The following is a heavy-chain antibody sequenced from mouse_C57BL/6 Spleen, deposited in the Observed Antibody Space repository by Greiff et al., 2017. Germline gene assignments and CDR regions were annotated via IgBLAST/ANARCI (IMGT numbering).Heavy chain of an antibody. J-gene: IGHJ2*01. D-gene: IGHD1-1*01. Sequence: QVQLQQPGAELVRPGTSVKLSCKASGYTFTSYWMHWVKQRPGQGLEWVGVIDPSDSYTNYNQKFKGKATLTVDTSSSTAYMQLSSLTSEDSAVYYCARRVYYYGSSGYYFDYWGQGTTLTVSS. V-gene: IGHV1-59*01. CDR3: ARRVYYYGSSGYYFDY. CDR2: IDPSDSYT. CDR1: GYTFTSYW.